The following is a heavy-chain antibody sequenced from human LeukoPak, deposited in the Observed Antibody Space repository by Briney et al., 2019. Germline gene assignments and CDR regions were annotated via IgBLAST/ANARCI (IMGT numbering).Heavy chain of an antibody. CDR2: INPNSGGT. CDR3: ARDVVYSGSYDY. Sequence: GASVKVSCKASGYTFTGYYMPWVRQAPGQGLEWMGWINPNSGGTNYAQKFQGRVTMTRDTSISTAYMELSRLRSDDTAVYYCARDVVYSGSYDYWGQGTLVTVSS. D-gene: IGHD1-26*01. J-gene: IGHJ4*02. CDR1: GYTFTGYY. V-gene: IGHV1-2*02.